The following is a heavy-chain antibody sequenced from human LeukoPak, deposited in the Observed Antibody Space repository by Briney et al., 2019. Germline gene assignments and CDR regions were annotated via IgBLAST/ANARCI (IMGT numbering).Heavy chain of an antibody. J-gene: IGHJ4*02. D-gene: IGHD2-8*02. CDR2: IYPGDSDT. V-gene: IGHV5-51*01. CDR1: GYSFTTYW. Sequence: GESLKISCEGSGYSFTTYWIGWVRQMPGKGLEWMGIIYPGDSDTRYSPSFQGQVTISADKSISTTYLQRNSLKASDTAMYYCVRHKGYITGWYVDYWGQGTLVTVSS. CDR3: VRHKGYITGWYVDY.